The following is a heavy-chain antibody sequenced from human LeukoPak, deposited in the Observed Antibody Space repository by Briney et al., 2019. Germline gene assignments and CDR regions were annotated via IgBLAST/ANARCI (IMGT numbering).Heavy chain of an antibody. J-gene: IGHJ4*02. D-gene: IGHD3-22*01. CDR3: AKDPSYYESSVY. CDR1: GFTFSSYA. Sequence: GGSLRLSCAASGFTFSSYAMSWVRQAPGKGLEGFAAISGSGGSTYYAASVKGRVPISRDNSQNTLYLQMNGLRAEDTAVYYCAKDPSYYESSVYWGQGPLVTVPS. V-gene: IGHV3-23*01. CDR2: ISGSGGST.